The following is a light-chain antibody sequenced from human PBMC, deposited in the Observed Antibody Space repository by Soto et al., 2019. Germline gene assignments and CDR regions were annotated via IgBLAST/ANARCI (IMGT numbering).Light chain of an antibody. V-gene: IGKV3-15*01. Sequence: EIGMTQSPATLSVSPGERATLSCRASQSVSSNLAWYQQKPGQAPRLLIYGASTRATGIPARFSGSGSGTEFTLTISSLQSEDFAVYYCQQHNNWPPNTFGQGTKVEIK. CDR3: QQHNNWPPNT. CDR2: GAS. CDR1: QSVSSN. J-gene: IGKJ1*01.